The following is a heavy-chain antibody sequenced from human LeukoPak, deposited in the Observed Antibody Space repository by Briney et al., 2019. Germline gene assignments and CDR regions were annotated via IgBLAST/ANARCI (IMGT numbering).Heavy chain of an antibody. D-gene: IGHD6-19*01. CDR1: GYTFTDYY. V-gene: IGHV1-69-2*01. J-gene: IGHJ4*02. CDR3: ATNPGIAVAGTGNY. Sequence: ASVKISCKVAGYTFTDYYLHWVEQAPGKGLEWMGLVDPEDGGTIYAETFQGRVSITADTSTDTAYMELSSLTSEDTAVYYCATNPGIAVAGTGNYWGQGTLVTVSS. CDR2: VDPEDGGT.